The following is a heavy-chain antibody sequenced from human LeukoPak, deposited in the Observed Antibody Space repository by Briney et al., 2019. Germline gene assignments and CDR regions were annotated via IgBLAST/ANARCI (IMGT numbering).Heavy chain of an antibody. CDR1: GFTFSDYC. D-gene: IGHD1-1*01. J-gene: IGHJ4*02. V-gene: IGHV3-11*06. CDR3: ARDHNYAFDN. CDR2: VGMSSGNT. Sequence: GRSLRLSSAVAGFTFSDYCMNWVSQVPGKVLGWISWVGMSSGNTKYADSVKGRLTNSGDNAKNPLYLQMNSLRVEDTAVHYCARDHNYAFDNWGQGTLVTVCS.